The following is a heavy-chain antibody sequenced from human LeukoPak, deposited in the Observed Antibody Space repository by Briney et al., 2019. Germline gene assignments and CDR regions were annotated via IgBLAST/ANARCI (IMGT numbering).Heavy chain of an antibody. D-gene: IGHD3-9*01. CDR1: GFTVSGNY. J-gene: IGHJ4*02. Sequence: PGGSLRLSCAASGFTVSGNYMSWVRQAPGKGLEWVSVIYSGGSTYYADPVKGRFTISRDNAKNSLYLQMNSLRAEDTAVYYCARVEDYDILTGFDYWGQGTLVTVSS. V-gene: IGHV3-66*01. CDR3: ARVEDYDILTGFDY. CDR2: IYSGGST.